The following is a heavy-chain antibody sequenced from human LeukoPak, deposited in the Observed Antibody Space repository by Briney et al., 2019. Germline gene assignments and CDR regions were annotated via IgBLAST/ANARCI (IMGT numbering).Heavy chain of an antibody. J-gene: IGHJ4*02. CDR2: VSKDGSAT. CDR1: GFIFDGYA. Sequence: GGSLRLSCAASGFIFDGYAMNWVRQAPGKGLEWVAQVSKDGSATFYADSVRGRFTISRDDSKNTLSLQMDNLRVDDTAVYFCATGRVQLDYWGQGALVSVSS. CDR3: ATGRVQLDY. D-gene: IGHD3-10*01. V-gene: IGHV3-30*03.